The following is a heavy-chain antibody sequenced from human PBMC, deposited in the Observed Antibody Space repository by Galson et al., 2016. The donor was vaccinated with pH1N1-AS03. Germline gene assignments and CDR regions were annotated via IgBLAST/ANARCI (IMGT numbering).Heavy chain of an antibody. CDR2: TSYNGRNK. V-gene: IGHV3-30-3*01. CDR1: GFAFSDCT. CDR3: ARLPRGPWRFDY. Sequence: SLRLSCAASGFAFSDCTMHWVRQAPGKGLEWVAVTSYNGRNKYYTDSVQGRFSISRDNSKNTLHLQMISLRDEDTAVYFCARLPRGPWRFDYWGQGTLVTVSS. J-gene: IGHJ4*02. D-gene: IGHD3-10*01.